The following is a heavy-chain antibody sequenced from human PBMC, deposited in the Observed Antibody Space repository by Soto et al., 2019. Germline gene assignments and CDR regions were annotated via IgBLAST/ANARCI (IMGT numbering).Heavy chain of an antibody. J-gene: IGHJ4*02. V-gene: IGHV4-34*01. D-gene: IGHD2-2*01. CDR3: ATGRRVENY. Sequence: QVQVQQWGAGLLKPSETLSLTCGVYGESVSASFWSWIRQPPGKGLEWIGEVNDSGSTINNPSLKSLVTMSVGRSNNHVSLSLRSVTAADTAVYYCATGRRVENYRGQGTLVTVSS. CDR2: VNDSGST. CDR1: GESVSASF.